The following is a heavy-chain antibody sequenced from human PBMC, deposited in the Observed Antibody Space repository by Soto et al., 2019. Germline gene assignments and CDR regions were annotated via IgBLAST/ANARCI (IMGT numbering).Heavy chain of an antibody. CDR3: APGGDSYNFGAVY. Sequence: QVQLVQSGAEVKEPGSSVKVSCKASGGGNLRDYRTTWVRRAPGQGLEWMGGIIPKLGSSNYAQNFQGRVTVTADESPNTVYIELRRLRADDTALYYCAPGGDSYNFGAVYWGQGTPVTVSS. D-gene: IGHD2-21*01. V-gene: IGHV1-69*01. CDR1: GGGNLRDYR. J-gene: IGHJ4*02. CDR2: IIPKLGSS.